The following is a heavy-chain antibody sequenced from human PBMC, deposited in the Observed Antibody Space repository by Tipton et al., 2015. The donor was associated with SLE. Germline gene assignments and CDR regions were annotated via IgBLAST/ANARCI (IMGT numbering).Heavy chain of an antibody. CDR2: INHSGST. J-gene: IGHJ4*02. V-gene: IGHV4-34*01. CDR3: ARAGGVESRLVY. CDR1: GESFSGYY. D-gene: IGHD2-8*01. Sequence: TLSLTCAVYGESFSGYYWSWIRQPPGKGLEWIGEINHSGSTNYNPSLKSRVTISVDTSKNQFSLKLSSVTAADTAVYYRARAGGVESRLVYWGQGTLVTVSS.